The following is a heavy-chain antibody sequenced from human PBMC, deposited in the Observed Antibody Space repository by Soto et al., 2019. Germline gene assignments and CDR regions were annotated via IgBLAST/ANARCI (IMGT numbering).Heavy chain of an antibody. Sequence: PGGSLRLSCAASGFTFSSYAMHWVRQAPGKGLEWVAVISYDGSNKYYADSVKGRFTISRDNSKNTLYLQMNSLRAEDTAVYYCARELFNVLLWFGEPPYGMDVWGQGTTVTVSS. CDR1: GFTFSSYA. CDR2: ISYDGSNK. D-gene: IGHD3-10*01. J-gene: IGHJ6*02. V-gene: IGHV3-30-3*01. CDR3: ARELFNVLLWFGEPPYGMDV.